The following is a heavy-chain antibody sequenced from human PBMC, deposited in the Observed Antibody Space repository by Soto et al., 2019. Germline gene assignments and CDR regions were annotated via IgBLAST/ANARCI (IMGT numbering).Heavy chain of an antibody. CDR2: ISGSGGGT. CDR3: AKKKPPGVVGFDY. V-gene: IGHV3-23*01. CDR1: GFTFSNYA. D-gene: IGHD3-3*01. Sequence: EVHLLESGGGLVQPGGSLRLSCAASGFTFSNYAMGWVRQAPGKGLEWVSSISGSGGGTYYADAVKGRFTVSRDNSRDTLFLQMNSLRAEDTAVYYFAKKKPPGVVGFDYWGQGSLVTVSS. J-gene: IGHJ4*02.